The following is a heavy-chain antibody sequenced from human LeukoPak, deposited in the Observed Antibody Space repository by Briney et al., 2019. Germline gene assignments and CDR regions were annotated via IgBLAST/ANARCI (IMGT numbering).Heavy chain of an antibody. CDR1: GFTFSSYA. V-gene: IGHV3-30*01. J-gene: IGHJ4*02. CDR2: ISYDGSNK. D-gene: IGHD2-8*01. CDR3: ARASSYATFDY. Sequence: PGRSLRLSCAASGFTFSSYAMHWVRQAPGKGLEWVAVISYDGSNKYYADSVKGRFTISRDNSTNTVYLQMNSLRAEDTSVYYCARASSYATFDYGGQGTLVTVYS.